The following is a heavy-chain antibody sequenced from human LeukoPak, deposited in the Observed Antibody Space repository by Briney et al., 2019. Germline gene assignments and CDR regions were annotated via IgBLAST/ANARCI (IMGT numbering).Heavy chain of an antibody. CDR2: INSDGSST. CDR3: AKDYEPLVGVHRWGDWFDP. D-gene: IGHD1-26*01. V-gene: IGHV3-74*01. CDR1: GFTFSSYW. Sequence: GGSLRLSCAASGFTFSSYWMHWVRQAPGKGLVWVSRINSDGSSTSYADSVKGRFTISRDNAKNTLYLQMNSLRAEDTAVYYCAKDYEPLVGVHRWGDWFDPWGQGTLVTVSS. J-gene: IGHJ5*02.